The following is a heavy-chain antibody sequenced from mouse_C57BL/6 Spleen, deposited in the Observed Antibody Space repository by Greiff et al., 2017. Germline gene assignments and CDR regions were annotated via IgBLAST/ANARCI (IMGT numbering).Heavy chain of an antibody. CDR2: IDPSDSYT. CDR3: AGVTTRGFYAMDY. D-gene: IGHD2-1*01. V-gene: IGHV1-69*01. J-gene: IGHJ4*01. Sequence: QVQLQQPGAELVMPGASVKLSCKASGYTFTSYWMHWVKQRPGQGLEWIGEIDPSDSYTNYNQKFKGKSTLTVDKSSSPAYMQLSSLTSEDSAVYYCAGVTTRGFYAMDYWGQGTSVTVAS. CDR1: GYTFTSYW.